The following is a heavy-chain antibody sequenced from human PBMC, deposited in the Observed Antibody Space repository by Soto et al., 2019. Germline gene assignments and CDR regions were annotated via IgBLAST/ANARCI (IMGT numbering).Heavy chain of an antibody. D-gene: IGHD3-3*01. V-gene: IGHV1-3*01. CDR1: GYTFTSYA. J-gene: IGHJ6*02. CDR2: INAGNGNT. CDR3: ARGHAKSITIFGVVPIGSMDV. Sequence: GASVKVSCKASGYTFTSYAMHWVRQAPGQRLEWMGWINAGNGNTKYSQKFQGRVTITRDTSASTAYMELSSLRSEDTAVYYCARGHAKSITIFGVVPIGSMDVWGQGTTVTVSS.